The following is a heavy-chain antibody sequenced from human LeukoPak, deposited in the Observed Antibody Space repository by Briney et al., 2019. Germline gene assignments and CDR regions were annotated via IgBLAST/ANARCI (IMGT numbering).Heavy chain of an antibody. CDR3: ARYIAAAGTKYFDI. Sequence: GGSLRLSCAASGFPFSSYAMHWVRQAPGKGLEWVAVISYDGSNKYYADSVKGRFTISRDNAKNSLYLQMNSLRAEDTAVYYCARYIAAAGTKYFDIWGQGTLVTVSS. D-gene: IGHD6-13*01. J-gene: IGHJ4*02. CDR1: GFPFSSYA. CDR2: ISYDGSNK. V-gene: IGHV3-30-3*01.